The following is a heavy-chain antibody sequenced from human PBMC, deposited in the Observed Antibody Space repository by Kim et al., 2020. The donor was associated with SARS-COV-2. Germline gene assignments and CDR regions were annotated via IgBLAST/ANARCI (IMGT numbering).Heavy chain of an antibody. Sequence: GGSLRLSCAASGFTFGDYAMHWVRQAPGKGLEWVSGISWNSGSIGYADSVKGRFTISRDNAKNSLYLQMNSLRAEDTALYYCAKDQGHMYTIFGVVIIWLGLYYYYYGMDVWGQGTTVTVSS. V-gene: IGHV3-9*01. CDR3: AKDQGHMYTIFGVVIIWLGLYYYYYGMDV. CDR2: ISWNSGSI. D-gene: IGHD3-3*01. CDR1: GFTFGDYA. J-gene: IGHJ6*02.